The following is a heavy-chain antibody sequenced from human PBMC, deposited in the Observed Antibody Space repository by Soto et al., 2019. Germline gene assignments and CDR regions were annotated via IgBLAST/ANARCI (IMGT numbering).Heavy chain of an antibody. CDR2: MNPSSGNT. V-gene: IGHV1-8*01. CDR3: ARGLRSSSSESVDV. D-gene: IGHD6-6*01. J-gene: IGHJ6*03. Sequence: QVQLVQSGAEVKKPGASVKVSCKASGYTFTSYDINWVRQATGQGLEWMGWMNPSSGNTGYAQKFQGRVTMTRDTSISTAYMELSSLRSEDTAVYYCARGLRSSSSESVDVWGKGPTVTVSS. CDR1: GYTFTSYD.